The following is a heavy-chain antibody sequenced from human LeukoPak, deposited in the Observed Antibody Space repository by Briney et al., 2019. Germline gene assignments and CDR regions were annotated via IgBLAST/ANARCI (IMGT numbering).Heavy chain of an antibody. Sequence: GGSLRLSCAASGFTFSSYSMNWVRQAPGKGLEWVSYISSSSSTIYYADSVKGRFTISRDNAKNSLYLQMNSLRAEDTAVYYCAREAAPGTARHFDFWGQGTLVTVSS. V-gene: IGHV3-48*01. CDR2: ISSSSSTI. J-gene: IGHJ4*02. CDR1: GFTFSSYS. D-gene: IGHD6-13*01. CDR3: AREAAPGTARHFDF.